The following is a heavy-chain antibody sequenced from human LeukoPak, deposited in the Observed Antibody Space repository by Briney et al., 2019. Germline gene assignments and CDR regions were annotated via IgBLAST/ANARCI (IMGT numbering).Heavy chain of an antibody. D-gene: IGHD5-24*01. J-gene: IGHJ4*02. Sequence: GGSLRLSCAASKFIFSSYAMSWVRQAPGKGLEWFSAINDNGGSTYYADSVKGRFTISRDNSKNTLYLQMNSLRAEDTAVYYCAKVDGFGGQGTLVTVSS. CDR2: INDNGGST. CDR3: AKVDGF. CDR1: KFIFSSYA. V-gene: IGHV3-23*01.